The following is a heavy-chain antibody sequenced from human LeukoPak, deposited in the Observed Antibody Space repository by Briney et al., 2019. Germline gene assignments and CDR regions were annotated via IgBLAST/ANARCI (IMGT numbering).Heavy chain of an antibody. CDR2: IKQDGSEK. CDR1: GFTFSSYW. D-gene: IGHD2-8*01. CDR3: ARPPRDSKYAIFDY. J-gene: IGHJ4*02. Sequence: GGSLRLSCAASGFTFSSYWMSWVRQAPGKGLEWVANIKQDGSEKHYVDSVKGRFTISRDNAQNSLYLQMNSLRAEDTAVYYCARPPRDSKYAIFDYWGQGTLVTVSS. V-gene: IGHV3-7*01.